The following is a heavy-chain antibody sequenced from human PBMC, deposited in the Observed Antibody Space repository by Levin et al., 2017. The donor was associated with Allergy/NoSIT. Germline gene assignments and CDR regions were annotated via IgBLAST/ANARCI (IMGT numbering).Heavy chain of an antibody. D-gene: IGHD6-13*01. Sequence: SETLSLTCAVSGGSISSSNWWSWVRQPPGKGLEWIGEIYHSGSTNYNPSLKSRVTISVDKSKNQFSLKLSSVTAADTAVYYCARRGSWPNNWFDPWGQGTLVTVSS. V-gene: IGHV4-4*02. CDR2: IYHSGST. CDR1: GGSISSSNW. J-gene: IGHJ5*02. CDR3: ARRGSWPNNWFDP.